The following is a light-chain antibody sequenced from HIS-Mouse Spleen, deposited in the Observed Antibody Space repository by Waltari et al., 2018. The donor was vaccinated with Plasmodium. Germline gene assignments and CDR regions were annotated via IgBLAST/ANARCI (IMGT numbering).Light chain of an antibody. J-gene: IGLJ2*01. CDR3: QAWDSSTVV. CDR1: KLGDKY. V-gene: IGLV3-1*01. CDR2: QDS. Sequence: SYELTQPPSVSVSPGQTASITCSGDKLGDKYACWYQQKPGQSHVLVNYQDSKRPSGIPERFSGSNSGNTATLTISGTQAMDEADYYCQAWDSSTVVFGGGTKLTVL.